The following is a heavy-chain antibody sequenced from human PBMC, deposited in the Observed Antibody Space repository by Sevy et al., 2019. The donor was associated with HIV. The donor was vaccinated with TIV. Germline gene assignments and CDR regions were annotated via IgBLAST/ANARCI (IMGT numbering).Heavy chain of an antibody. V-gene: IGHV3-23*01. CDR2: SSGSGGST. CDR1: GFTFSSYA. CDR3: AKEGRVTYYYDSSGYYYVDY. D-gene: IGHD3-22*01. J-gene: IGHJ4*02. Sequence: GGSLRLSCAASGFTFSSYAMSWVRRAPGKGLEWVSVSSGSGGSTDYADSVKGRFTISRDNSKNTLYLQMNSLRAEDTAVYYCAKEGRVTYYYDSSGYYYVDYWGQGTLVTVSS.